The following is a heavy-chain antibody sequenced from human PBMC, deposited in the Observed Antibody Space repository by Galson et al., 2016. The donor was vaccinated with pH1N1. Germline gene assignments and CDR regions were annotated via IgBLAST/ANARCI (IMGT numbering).Heavy chain of an antibody. V-gene: IGHV1-46*01. CDR2: INPIGGMA. CDR3: VRDLGRLRDF. Sequence: SGYTFTRYYFHWVRQAPGLGLPWMGVINPIGGMATYTQNFQDRLTMTVDASTSTVYMELTSLRSEDTAVYYCVRDLGRLRDFWGQGTLVTVSS. J-gene: IGHJ4*02. D-gene: IGHD1-26*01. CDR1: GYTFTRYY.